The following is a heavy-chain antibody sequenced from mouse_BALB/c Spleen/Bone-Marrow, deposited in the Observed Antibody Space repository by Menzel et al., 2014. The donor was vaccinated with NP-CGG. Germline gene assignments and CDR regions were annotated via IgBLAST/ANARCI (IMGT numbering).Heavy chain of an antibody. CDR3: ARGLYYDYEFAY. V-gene: IGHV2-2*02. CDR2: IWSGGST. Sequence: VKLVESGPGLVQPSQSLSVTCTVSGFSLTSYGVHWVRQSPGKGLEWLGVIWSGGSTDYNAAFISRLSISKDNSKSXVFFKMNSLQANDTAIYYCARGLYYDYEFAYWGQGTLVTVS. D-gene: IGHD2-4*01. J-gene: IGHJ3*01. CDR1: GFSLTSYG.